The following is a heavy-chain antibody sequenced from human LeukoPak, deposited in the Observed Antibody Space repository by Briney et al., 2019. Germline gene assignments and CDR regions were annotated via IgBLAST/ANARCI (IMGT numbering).Heavy chain of an antibody. D-gene: IGHD3-22*01. CDR3: ARATIDYYDSSGYYFDAFDI. Sequence: PGGSLRLSCAASGFTFSNYWMHWVRQAPEKGLVWVSRITSDGSSTSYADSVKGRFTNSRDNAKNTLYLQMNSLRAEDTAVYYCARATIDYYDSSGYYFDAFDIWGQGTMVTVSS. V-gene: IGHV3-74*01. CDR2: ITSDGSST. CDR1: GFTFSNYW. J-gene: IGHJ3*02.